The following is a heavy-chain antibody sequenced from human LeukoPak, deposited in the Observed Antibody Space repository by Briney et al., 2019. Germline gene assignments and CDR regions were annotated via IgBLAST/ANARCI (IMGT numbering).Heavy chain of an antibody. J-gene: IGHJ4*02. CDR3: ARDWSYSSGWYAYYFDY. D-gene: IGHD6-19*01. Sequence: GRSLRLSCAASGFTFDDYAMHWVRQAPGKGLEWVSGISWNSGSIGYADSVKGRFTISRDNAKNSLYLQMNRLRAEDTAVYYCARDWSYSSGWYAYYFDYWGQGTLVTVSS. CDR2: ISWNSGSI. V-gene: IGHV3-9*01. CDR1: GFTFDDYA.